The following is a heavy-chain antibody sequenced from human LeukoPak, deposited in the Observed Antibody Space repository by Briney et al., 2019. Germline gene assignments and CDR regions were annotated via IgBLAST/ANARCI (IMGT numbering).Heavy chain of an antibody. CDR2: ISSSGNT. CDR1: GGSTSGGNYY. CDR3: ARGLRYFDWLQYYFDY. D-gene: IGHD3-9*01. Sequence: PSETLSLTCIVSGGSTSGGNYYWGWIRRPPGKGLEWIGGISSSGNTYYNPSLKSRITISIDTSKNHFSLKLSSVTAADTAVYYCARGLRYFDWLQYYFDYWGQGTLVTVSS. V-gene: IGHV4-39*02. J-gene: IGHJ4*02.